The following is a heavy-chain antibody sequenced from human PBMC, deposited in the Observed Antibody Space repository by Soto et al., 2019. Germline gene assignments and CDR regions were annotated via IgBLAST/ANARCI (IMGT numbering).Heavy chain of an antibody. CDR1: GGSISSSSYY. Sequence: QLQLQESGPGLVKPSETLSLTCTVSGGSISSSSYYWGWIRQPPGKGLEWIGSIYYSGSTYYNPSLKSRVTISVDKSKNQFSLKLSSVTAADTAVYYCARRRSGQRPLENWFDPWGQGTLVTVSS. CDR3: ARRRSGQRPLENWFDP. V-gene: IGHV4-39*01. CDR2: IYYSGST. J-gene: IGHJ5*02. D-gene: IGHD3-10*01.